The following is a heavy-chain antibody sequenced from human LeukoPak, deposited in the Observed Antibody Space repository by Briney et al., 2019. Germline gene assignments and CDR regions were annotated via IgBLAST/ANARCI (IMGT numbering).Heavy chain of an antibody. CDR2: VYYSGSN. V-gene: IGHV4-38-2*02. D-gene: IGHD6-25*01. J-gene: IGHJ3*02. CDR1: GYSISSGYY. Sequence: KPSETLSLTCTVSGYSISSGYYWGWIRQSPGKGLEWIGSVYYSGSNLDNPSLKSRVLISVDTSKNHVSLRLSSVTAADTAVYYCVRDSSGTLAFDIWGQGTMVTVSS. CDR3: VRDSSGTLAFDI.